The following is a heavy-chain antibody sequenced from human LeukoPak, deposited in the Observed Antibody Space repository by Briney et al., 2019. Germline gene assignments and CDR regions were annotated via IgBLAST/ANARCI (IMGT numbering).Heavy chain of an antibody. CDR1: GFTFSSYS. V-gene: IGHV3-21*01. J-gene: IGHJ4*02. CDR3: ARVQGGRGRYFDY. Sequence: GGSLRLSCAASGFTFSSYSMNWVRQAPGKGLEWVSSISSSSSYIYYADSVKGRFTISRDNAKNSLYLQMNSLRAEDTAVYYCARVQGGRGRYFDYWGQGTLVTVSS. CDR2: ISSSSSYI. D-gene: IGHD3-10*01.